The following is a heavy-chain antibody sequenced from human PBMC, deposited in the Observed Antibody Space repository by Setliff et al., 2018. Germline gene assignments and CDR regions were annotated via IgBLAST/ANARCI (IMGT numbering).Heavy chain of an antibody. D-gene: IGHD4-17*01. V-gene: IGHV3-15*01. CDR3: SDYGPLGVY. CDR1: GFNFNDAW. J-gene: IGHJ4*02. CDR2: IKSTTDGGTT. Sequence: KPGGSLRLSCAASGFNFNDAWMNWVRQVPGKGLEWIGRIKSTTDGGTTDYAAPVKGRFTISRDDSKDTMYLQMSSLKTEDTAVYYCSDYGPLGVYWGQGTLVTVSS.